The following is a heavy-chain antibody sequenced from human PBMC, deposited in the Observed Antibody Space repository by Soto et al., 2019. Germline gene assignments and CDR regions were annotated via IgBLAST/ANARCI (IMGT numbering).Heavy chain of an antibody. V-gene: IGHV1-69*02. Sequence: QVQLVQSGAEVKKPGSSVKVSCKASGGTFSTYIINWVRQAPGQGLEWMGRIIPVLGIANYAQKFQGRVTITADKSTGTVDMDLSSLRSEDTAIYYCARGSGGGFDDWGQGTLVTVSS. CDR1: GGTFSTYI. CDR3: ARGSGGGFDD. CDR2: IIPVLGIA. J-gene: IGHJ4*02. D-gene: IGHD1-26*01.